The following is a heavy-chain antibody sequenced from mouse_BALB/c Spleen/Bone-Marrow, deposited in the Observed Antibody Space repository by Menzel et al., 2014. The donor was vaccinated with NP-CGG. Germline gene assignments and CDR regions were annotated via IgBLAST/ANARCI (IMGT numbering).Heavy chain of an antibody. D-gene: IGHD2-1*01. CDR1: GFTFTDYY. V-gene: IGHV7-3*02. J-gene: IGHJ2*01. Sequence: EVKLMESGGGLVQPGGSLRLSCATSGFTFTDYYMSWVRQPPGKALEWLGFIRDNANGYTTEYSASVKGRFTISRDNSQSILYLQMNALRAEDSATYYCARDGNYYFDYWGQGTTLTGSS. CDR3: ARDGNYYFDY. CDR2: IRDNANGYTT.